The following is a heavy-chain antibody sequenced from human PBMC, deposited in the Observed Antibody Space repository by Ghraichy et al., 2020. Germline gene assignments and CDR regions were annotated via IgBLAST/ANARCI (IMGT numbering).Heavy chain of an antibody. D-gene: IGHD5-24*01. CDR2: IYSGGGT. CDR1: GFTVSNNY. Sequence: GGSLRLSCAASGFTVSNNYMSWVRQAPGKGLEWVSLIYSGGGTLYADSVNGRFTISRDSSKNTLYLQMNSLRAEDTAVYYCTRDSNGMAKTPGWGQGTLVTVSS. CDR3: TRDSNGMAKTPG. J-gene: IGHJ4*02. V-gene: IGHV3-53*01.